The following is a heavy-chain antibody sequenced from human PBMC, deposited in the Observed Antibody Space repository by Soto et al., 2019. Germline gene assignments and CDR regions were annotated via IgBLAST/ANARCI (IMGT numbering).Heavy chain of an antibody. CDR2: IYYSGST. V-gene: IGHV4-59*01. CDR1: GGSISSYY. D-gene: IGHD3-10*01. J-gene: IGHJ5*02. Sequence: SETLSLTCTVSGGSISSYYWSWIRQPPGKGLEWIGYIYYSGSTNYNPSLKSRVTISVDTSKNQFSLKLSSVTAADTAVYYCASGTYYYGSGSYTWGQGTLVTVSS. CDR3: ASGTYYYGSGSYT.